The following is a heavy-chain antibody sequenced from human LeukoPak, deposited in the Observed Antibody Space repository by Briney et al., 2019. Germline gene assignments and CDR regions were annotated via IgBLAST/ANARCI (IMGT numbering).Heavy chain of an antibody. Sequence: SETLSLTCTVSGGSISSSSHYWGWIRQPPGKGLEWIGSIYYSGSTYYNPSLKSRVTISVDTSKNQFSLKLSSVTAADTAVYYCARTKTEWLFYFDYWGQGTLVTVSS. J-gene: IGHJ4*02. D-gene: IGHD3-3*01. V-gene: IGHV4-39*07. CDR1: GGSISSSSHY. CDR3: ARTKTEWLFYFDY. CDR2: IYYSGST.